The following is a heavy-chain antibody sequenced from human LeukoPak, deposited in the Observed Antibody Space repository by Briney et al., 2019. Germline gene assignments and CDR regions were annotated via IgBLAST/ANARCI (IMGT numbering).Heavy chain of an antibody. CDR1: GLTVSSNY. J-gene: IGHJ4*02. CDR3: ARDAAAQQLVHYFDY. Sequence: GGSLRLSCAASGLTVSSNYMSWVRQAPGKGRKWVSLIYSGGSTYYADSVKGRFTISRDNSENMLYLQMNSLRAEDTAVYYCARDAAAQQLVHYFDYWGQGTLVTVSS. CDR2: IYSGGST. D-gene: IGHD6-13*01. V-gene: IGHV3-53*01.